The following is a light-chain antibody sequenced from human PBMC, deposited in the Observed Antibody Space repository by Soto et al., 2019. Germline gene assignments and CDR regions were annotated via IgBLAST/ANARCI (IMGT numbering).Light chain of an antibody. CDR3: QQYET. CDR2: GAS. J-gene: IGKJ1*01. CDR1: QSVSSSY. V-gene: IGKV3-20*01. Sequence: EIVLTQSPGTLSLSTGERATLSCRASQSVSSSYLAWYQQKPGQAPRLLIYGASSRATGIPDRFSGSGSGTDFTFTISRLEPEDFAVYYCQQYETFGQGTKV.